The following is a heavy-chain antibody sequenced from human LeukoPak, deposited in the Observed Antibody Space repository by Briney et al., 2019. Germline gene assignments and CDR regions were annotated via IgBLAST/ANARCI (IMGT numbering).Heavy chain of an antibody. CDR2: MFYTGSS. V-gene: IGHV4-39*07. CDR3: AREESDWSSLGYFYHYMDV. D-gene: IGHD3-9*01. Sequence: PSETLSLTCNVSRGSITSSSHNWGWIRQPPGKGLEWIGSMFYTGSSYYNPSLRSRVTMSLDTSKNQLSLKLTSLTAADTAMYYCAREESDWSSLGYFYHYMDVWGKGTTVTISS. J-gene: IGHJ6*03. CDR1: RGSITSSSHN.